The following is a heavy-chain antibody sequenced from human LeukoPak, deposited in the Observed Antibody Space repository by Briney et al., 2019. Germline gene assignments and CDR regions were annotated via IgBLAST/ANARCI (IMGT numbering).Heavy chain of an antibody. CDR1: GFSFSSIT. Sequence: GGSLRLSCTASGFSFSSITMNWVWHAQGPGLEWVSSITSSGSSIYYADSVKGRFTIPRDNAKNSLYLQMNSRRAEDTAVYYCARAQIEDYWGQGTLVTVSS. V-gene: IGHV3-21*01. CDR2: ITSSGSSI. J-gene: IGHJ4*02. CDR3: ARAQIEDY.